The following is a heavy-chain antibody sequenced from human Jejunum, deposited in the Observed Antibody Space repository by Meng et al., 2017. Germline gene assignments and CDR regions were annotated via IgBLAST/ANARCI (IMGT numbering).Heavy chain of an antibody. J-gene: IGHJ4*02. CDR1: GASVSSDY. V-gene: IGHV4-59*02. CDR2: IYNTGST. Sequence: SETRSLTCTVSGASVSSDYWSWIRQPPGKGREGIAYIYNTGSTNYNPSLKSRVTISVDTSKNQFSLRRSAVTAADTAVYFCARGSPADYWGPGTLVTVSS. CDR3: ARGSPADY.